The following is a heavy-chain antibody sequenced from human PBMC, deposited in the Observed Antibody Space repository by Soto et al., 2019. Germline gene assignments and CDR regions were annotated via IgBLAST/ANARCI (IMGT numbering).Heavy chain of an antibody. J-gene: IGHJ3*02. CDR3: ARDKARRAAFDI. CDR2: INHSGST. Sequence: XGTLAITCAVYGGSFSGYYWSWIRQPPGKGLEWIGEINHSGSTNYNPSLKSRVTISVDTSKNQFSLKLSSVTAADTAVYYCARDKARRAAFDIWGQGTMVSVSS. CDR1: GGSFSGYY. D-gene: IGHD6-6*01. V-gene: IGHV4-34*01.